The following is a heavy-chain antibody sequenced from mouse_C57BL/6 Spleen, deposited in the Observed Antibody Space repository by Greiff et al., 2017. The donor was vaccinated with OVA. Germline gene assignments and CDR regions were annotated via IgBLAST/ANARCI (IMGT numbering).Heavy chain of an antibody. CDR2: ISGGGGNT. CDR1: GFTFSSYT. CDR3: ARQGTTVVATDYFDY. D-gene: IGHD1-1*01. V-gene: IGHV5-9*01. Sequence: EVQRVESGGGLVKPGGSLKLSCAASGFTFSSYTMSWVRQTPEKRLEWVATISGGGGNTYYPDSVKGRFTISRDNAKNTLYLQMSSLRSEDTALYYCARQGTTVVATDYFDYWGQGTTLTVSS. J-gene: IGHJ2*01.